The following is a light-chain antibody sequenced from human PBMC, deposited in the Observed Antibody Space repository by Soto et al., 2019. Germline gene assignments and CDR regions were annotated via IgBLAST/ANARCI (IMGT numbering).Light chain of an antibody. CDR1: RSNIGSNY. Sequence: QSVLTQPPSASRTPGQRVTISCSGSRSNIGSNYVYWYQQLPGTAPKLLIYNNNQRPSGVSDRFSGSKSGTSASLAISGLRSEDEADYYCASWDDSLSGYVVFGGGTKLTVL. V-gene: IGLV1-47*02. CDR3: ASWDDSLSGYVV. J-gene: IGLJ2*01. CDR2: NNN.